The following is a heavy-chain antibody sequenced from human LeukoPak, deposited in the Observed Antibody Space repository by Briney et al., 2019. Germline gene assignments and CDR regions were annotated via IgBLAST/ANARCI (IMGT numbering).Heavy chain of an antibody. CDR1: GGSISSSPYY. V-gene: IGHV4-39*01. Sequence: PSETLSLTCTVSGGSISSSPYYWGRIRQPPGKGLEWIGSMYYSGRTYYSPSLKSRVTISVDTSKNQFSLKMTSVTAADTAVYYCARHGSPSDVLSAFDIWGQGTMVTVSS. CDR3: ARHGSPSDVLSAFDI. D-gene: IGHD3-10*01. J-gene: IGHJ3*02. CDR2: MYYSGRT.